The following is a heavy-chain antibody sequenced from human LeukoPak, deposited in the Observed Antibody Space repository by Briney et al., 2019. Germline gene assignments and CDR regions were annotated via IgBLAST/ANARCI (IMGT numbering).Heavy chain of an antibody. CDR1: GSTFSSYA. V-gene: IGHV3-30-3*01. CDR2: ISYDGSNK. CDR3: ARAPAGALDY. D-gene: IGHD3-10*01. Sequence: GGSLRLSCAASGSTFSSYAMHWVRQAPGKGLEWVAVISYDGSNKYYADSVKGRFTISRDNSKNTLYLQMNSLRAEDTAVYYCARAPAGALDYWGQGTLVTVSS. J-gene: IGHJ4*02.